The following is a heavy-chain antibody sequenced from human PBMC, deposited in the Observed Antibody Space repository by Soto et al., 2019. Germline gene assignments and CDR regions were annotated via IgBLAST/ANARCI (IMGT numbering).Heavy chain of an antibody. CDR3: ASQSPGAP. J-gene: IGHJ5*02. CDR2: ISPYNGNT. Sequence: QVQLVQSGAEVKKPGASVTVSCKASGYTFTSYGIIWVRQAPGQGLEWMGWISPYNGNTKFPQKLQARVTMTTDTYTSTAYMELRSLRSDDTAVYYCASQSPGAPWGQGTLVTVSS. CDR1: GYTFTSYG. V-gene: IGHV1-18*01.